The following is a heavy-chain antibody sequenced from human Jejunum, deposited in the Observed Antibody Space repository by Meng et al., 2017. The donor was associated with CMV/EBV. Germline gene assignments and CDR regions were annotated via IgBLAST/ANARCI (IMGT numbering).Heavy chain of an antibody. CDR2: IKSQADHGTT. V-gene: IGHV3-15*01. J-gene: IGHJ4*02. Sequence: TTWMSWVRQAPGKGLEWVGRIKSQADHGTTDYAAPVKGRFTISRDDSKNTLFLQMDSLKSEDTAVYYCTTDPGYCSSSDCPRGDYWGQGTLVTVSS. CDR1: TTW. CDR3: TTDPGYCSSSDCPRGDY. D-gene: IGHD2-2*01.